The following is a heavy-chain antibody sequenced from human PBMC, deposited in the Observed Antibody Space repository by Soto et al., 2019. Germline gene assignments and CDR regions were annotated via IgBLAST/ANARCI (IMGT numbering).Heavy chain of an antibody. D-gene: IGHD6-19*01. J-gene: IGHJ6*02. CDR2: ILYDGSKK. CDR3: VKDGSSGWPYFDDMDV. CDR1: GFTFSSYG. Sequence: TGGSLRLSCAAPGFTFSSYGMHWVRQAPGKGLEWVAVILYDGSKKYYADSVKGRFTISRDNSKNTLYLQMSSLRAEDTALYYCVKDGSSGWPYFDDMDVWGQGTTVTVSS. V-gene: IGHV3-30*18.